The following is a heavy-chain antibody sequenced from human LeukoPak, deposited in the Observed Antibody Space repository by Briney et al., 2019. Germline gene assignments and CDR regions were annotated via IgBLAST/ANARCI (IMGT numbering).Heavy chain of an antibody. CDR1: GGSISSYY. CDR2: IYYSGST. CDR3: ARCVSSSWYSACWFDP. V-gene: IGHV4-59*08. J-gene: IGHJ5*02. D-gene: IGHD6-13*01. Sequence: SETLSLTCTVSGGSISSYYWSWIRQPPGKGLEWIGYIYYSGSTHYKPSLKRRVTISVDTSKNHFSLNLTSVTAADTAVYYCARCVSSSWYSACWFDPWGQGTLVTVSS.